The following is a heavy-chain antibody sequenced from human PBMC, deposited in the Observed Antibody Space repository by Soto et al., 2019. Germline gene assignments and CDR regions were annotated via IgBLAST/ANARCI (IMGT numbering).Heavy chain of an antibody. J-gene: IGHJ4*02. Sequence: HPGGSLRLSCAASGFSFSSCEMSWVRQAPGKGLEWVSYISGSGTSTQYSDSVKGRFTISRDNAKNSLHLQMNSLGAEDTAVYYCAKTPGVITVITSFDHWGQGTPVTVSS. D-gene: IGHD3-16*01. CDR1: GFSFSSCE. V-gene: IGHV3-48*03. CDR3: AKTPGVITVITSFDH. CDR2: ISGSGTST.